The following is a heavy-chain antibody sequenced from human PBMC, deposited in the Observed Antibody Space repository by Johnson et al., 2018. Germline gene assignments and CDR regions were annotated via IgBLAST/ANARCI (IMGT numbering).Heavy chain of an antibody. CDR1: GFIFSDYG. D-gene: IGHD3-10*01. J-gene: IGHJ3*02. Sequence: VQLLESGGGVVQPGRSLRLSCAASGFIFSDYGMHWVRQAPGKGLEWVAVISDDGSNTYYADSVKGRFTISRDNSKNTLSLQMNSLRAEDTAVYYCAKELGDYYGSGSSCDAFDIWGQGTMVTVSS. CDR3: AKELGDYYGSGSSCDAFDI. CDR2: ISDDGSNT. V-gene: IGHV3-30*18.